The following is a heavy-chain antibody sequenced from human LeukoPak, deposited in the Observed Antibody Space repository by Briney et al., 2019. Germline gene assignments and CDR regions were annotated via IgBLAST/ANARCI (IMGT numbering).Heavy chain of an antibody. CDR2: INGDGTTT. J-gene: IGHJ3*02. CDR3: ARDISDAFDI. V-gene: IGHV3-74*01. D-gene: IGHD3-9*01. Sequence: GGSLRLSCAASGFTFSNHWMHWVRQAPGKGLVWVSLINGDGTTTSSADSVKGRFTISRDNVKNTLSLQMNSLRAEDTAVYYCARDISDAFDIWGQGTMVTVSS. CDR1: GFTFSNHW.